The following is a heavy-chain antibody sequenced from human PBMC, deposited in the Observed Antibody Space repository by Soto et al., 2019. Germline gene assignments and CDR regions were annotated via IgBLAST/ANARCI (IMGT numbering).Heavy chain of an antibody. J-gene: IGHJ3*02. Sequence: EVQLLESGGGLVQPGGSLRLSCAASGFTFSSYAMSWVRQAPGKGLEWVSAISGSGGSTYYADSVKGRFTISRDNSKNTLYLQRNSLRAEDTAVYYCAKDLAITMVRGVMVAFDIWGQGTMVTVSS. D-gene: IGHD3-10*01. CDR3: AKDLAITMVRGVMVAFDI. CDR1: GFTFSSYA. CDR2: ISGSGGST. V-gene: IGHV3-23*01.